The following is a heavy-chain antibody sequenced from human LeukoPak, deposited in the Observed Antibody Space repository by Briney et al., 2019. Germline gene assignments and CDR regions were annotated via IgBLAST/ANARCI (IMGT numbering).Heavy chain of an antibody. D-gene: IGHD1-1*01. J-gene: IGHJ4*02. CDR2: IFGNGRTT. V-gene: IGHV3-23*01. Sequence: GGPLRLSCAASGFTFSTFAMSWVRQAPGKGLEWVSAIFGNGRTTYYADSVKGRFTISRDNSKNTLYLQMNSLRAEDTAVYCCARGRYDWNDVGYFDYWGQGTLVSVSS. CDR1: GFTFSTFA. CDR3: ARGRYDWNDVGYFDY.